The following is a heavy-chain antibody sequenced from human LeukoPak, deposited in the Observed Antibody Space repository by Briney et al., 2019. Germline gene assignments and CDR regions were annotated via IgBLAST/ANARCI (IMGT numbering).Heavy chain of an antibody. CDR1: GYSISSGYY. Sequence: PSETLSLTCTVSGYSISSGYYWGWIRQPPGKGLEWIGSIYHSGSTYYNPSLKSRVTISVDTSKNQFSLKLSSVTAADTAVYYCARGEVGATDYFDYWGQGTLVTVSS. CDR3: ARGEVGATDYFDY. V-gene: IGHV4-38-2*02. J-gene: IGHJ4*02. D-gene: IGHD1-26*01. CDR2: IYHSGST.